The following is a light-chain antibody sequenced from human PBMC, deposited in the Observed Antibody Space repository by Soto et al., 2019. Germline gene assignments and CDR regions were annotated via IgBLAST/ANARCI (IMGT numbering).Light chain of an antibody. V-gene: IGKV3-20*01. CDR2: GAS. CDR3: QQYYSSWT. Sequence: EIVLTQSPGTLSLSPGERATLSCRASQSISSTFLAWYQLKPGQAPRVLIYGASRRATGIPERFSGSGSGTDFTLTISRLEPEDFALYYCQQYYSSWTFGQGTKVEMK. CDR1: QSISSTF. J-gene: IGKJ1*01.